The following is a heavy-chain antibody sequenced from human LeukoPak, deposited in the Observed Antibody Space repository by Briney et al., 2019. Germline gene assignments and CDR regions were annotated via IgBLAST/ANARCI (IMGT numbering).Heavy chain of an antibody. CDR1: GFTFSKNV. J-gene: IGHJ3*01. Sequence: QPGGSLRLSCAAKGFTFSKNVMFWVRQAPGKGLVWVSRIGDDATNTIYADSVKGRFTISRDNAKNTVYLQMNSLRAEDAGLYYCSRGGVNHAFDVWGQGTMVTVSS. V-gene: IGHV3-74*01. CDR3: SRGGVNHAFDV. D-gene: IGHD1-14*01. CDR2: IGDDATNT.